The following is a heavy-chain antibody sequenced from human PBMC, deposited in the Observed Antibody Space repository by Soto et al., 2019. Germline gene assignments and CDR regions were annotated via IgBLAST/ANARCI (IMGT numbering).Heavy chain of an antibody. CDR1: GFTFTSYY. CDR3: AKEGRERGFDY. CDR2: INPSGGGT. Sequence: QVQLVQSGAEVKKPGASVNVSCKTSGFTFTSYYLHWVRQAPGQGLEWMGIINPSGGGTSYAQKYHDRVTMTRDTTTSTVYMELSSLTSEAAATYYCAKEGRERGFDYWGQGTLVTVST. V-gene: IGHV1-46*03. J-gene: IGHJ4*02.